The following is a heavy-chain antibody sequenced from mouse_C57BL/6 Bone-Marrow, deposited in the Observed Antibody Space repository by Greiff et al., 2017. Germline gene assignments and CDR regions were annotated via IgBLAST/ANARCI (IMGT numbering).Heavy chain of an antibody. CDR3: SPRNLYDGYSDY. J-gene: IGHJ2*01. Sequence: QVQLQQPGAELVKPGASVKMSCKASGYTFTSYWITWVQQRPGQGLEWIGDIYPGSGSTNYNEKFKSKATLTVDTSSSTAYMQHMSRTSEDSAVYYCSPRNLYDGYSDYWGQGTTLTVSS. CDR2: IYPGSGST. V-gene: IGHV1-55*01. CDR1: GYTFTSYW. D-gene: IGHD2-3*01.